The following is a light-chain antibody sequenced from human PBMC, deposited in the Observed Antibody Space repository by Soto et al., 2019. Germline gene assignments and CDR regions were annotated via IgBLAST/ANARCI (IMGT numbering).Light chain of an antibody. V-gene: IGKV3-15*01. Sequence: EVVMTQSPATLSVSQGERATLSCRASQSVRSNLVWYQQKPGQPPRLLIYDASTRATGIPARFSGSGSGTDFTLTISSLQSEDFALYFCQQCNNWPYTFGLGTKLEIK. CDR2: DAS. CDR1: QSVRSN. CDR3: QQCNNWPYT. J-gene: IGKJ2*01.